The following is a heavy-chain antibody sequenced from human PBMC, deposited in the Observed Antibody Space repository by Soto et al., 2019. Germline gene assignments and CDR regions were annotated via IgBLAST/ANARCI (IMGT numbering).Heavy chain of an antibody. J-gene: IGHJ5*02. CDR3: AREYQPTNWFDP. CDR2: IYHSGST. CDR1: GGSISSGGYS. D-gene: IGHD2-2*01. V-gene: IGHV4-30-2*01. Sequence: TSETLSLTCAVSGGSISSGGYSWSWIRQPPGKGLEWIGYIYHSGSTYYNPSLKSRVTISVDRSKNQFSLKLSSVTAADTAVYYCAREYQPTNWFDPWGQGTLVTVSS.